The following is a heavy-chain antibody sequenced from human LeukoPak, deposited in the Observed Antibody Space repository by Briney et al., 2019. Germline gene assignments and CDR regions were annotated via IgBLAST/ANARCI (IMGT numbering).Heavy chain of an antibody. CDR2: ISAYNGNT. D-gene: IGHD3-22*01. J-gene: IGHJ4*02. Sequence: GASVKVSCKGSGYTFTKYGISWVRQAPGQGLEWMGWISAYNGNTNYAQKLQGRVTMATDTSTSTAYMELRSLRSDDTAVYYCARSFPRSGYYRAFDYWGQGTLVTVSS. CDR1: GYTFTKYG. V-gene: IGHV1-18*01. CDR3: ARSFPRSGYYRAFDY.